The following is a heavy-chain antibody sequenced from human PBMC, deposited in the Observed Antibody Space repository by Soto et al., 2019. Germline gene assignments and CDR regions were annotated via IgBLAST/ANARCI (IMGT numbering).Heavy chain of an antibody. CDR3: ARSREFDY. CDR1: GGSLSGATYS. Sequence: PSETLSLTCGVSGGSLSGATYSWNWIRQTPGKGLEWIGYIFPSGTTYYNPSLRSRVTISIDVPKNQFSLSLRSLTAADTAVYYRARSREFDYWSQGTLVTVSS. CDR2: IFPSGTT. V-gene: IGHV4-30-2*01. J-gene: IGHJ4*02.